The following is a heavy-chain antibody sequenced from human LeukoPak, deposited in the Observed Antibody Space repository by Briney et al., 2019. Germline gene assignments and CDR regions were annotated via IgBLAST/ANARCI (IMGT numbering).Heavy chain of an antibody. CDR1: GFTFSSYA. J-gene: IGHJ4*02. CDR2: ISGSGGST. V-gene: IGHV3-23*01. Sequence: TGGSLRLSCAASGFTFSSYAMSWVRQAPGKGLEWVSAISGSGGSTYYADSVKGRFTISRDNSKNTLHLQMNSLRAEDTAVYYCAKASRYYYDSSGYPYYFDYWGQGTLVTVSS. D-gene: IGHD3-22*01. CDR3: AKASRYYYDSSGYPYYFDY.